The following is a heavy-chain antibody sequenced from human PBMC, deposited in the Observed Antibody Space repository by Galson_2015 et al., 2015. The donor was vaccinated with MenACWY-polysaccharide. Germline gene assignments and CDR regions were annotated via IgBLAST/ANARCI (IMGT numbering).Heavy chain of an antibody. CDR2: IIPVFETS. J-gene: IGHJ4*02. D-gene: IGHD3-10*01. CDR3: ARVPFRELTMVRGPLDY. Sequence: VSCKASGDSFSSFGVSWVRQAPGQGLEWMGGIIPVFETSTYAQKFQGRVTISADKSTTTTFMEVTSLTSEDTAVYYCARVPFRELTMVRGPLDYWGQGTPVTVSS. V-gene: IGHV1-69*06. CDR1: GDSFSSFG.